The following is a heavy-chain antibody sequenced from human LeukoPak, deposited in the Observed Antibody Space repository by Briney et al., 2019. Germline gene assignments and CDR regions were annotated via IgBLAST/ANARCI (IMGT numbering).Heavy chain of an antibody. D-gene: IGHD5/OR15-5a*01. CDR3: AREPAGLRPFDY. Sequence: SETLSLTCTVSGGSISSYYRCWIRQPAGKGLEWVGRIYTSESINYNSSVKSRVIMSVDKSKNQFSLKLSSVTAADTAVYYCAREPAGLRPFDYWGQGTLVTVSS. CDR1: GGSISSYY. CDR2: IYTSESI. J-gene: IGHJ4*02. V-gene: IGHV4-4*07.